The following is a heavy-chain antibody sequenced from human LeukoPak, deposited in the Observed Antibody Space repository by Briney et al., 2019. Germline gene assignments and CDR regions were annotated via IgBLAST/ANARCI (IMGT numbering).Heavy chain of an antibody. D-gene: IGHD2-15*01. CDR2: ISAYNGNT. Sequence: ASVKVSCKASGYTFTSYGISWVRQAPGQGLEWMGWISAYNGNTNYAQNLQGRVTMTTDTSTSTAYMELRSLRSDDTAVYYCARDKGYCSGGSCYSEFDYWGQGTLVTVSS. V-gene: IGHV1-18*01. CDR1: GYTFTSYG. CDR3: ARDKGYCSGGSCYSEFDY. J-gene: IGHJ4*02.